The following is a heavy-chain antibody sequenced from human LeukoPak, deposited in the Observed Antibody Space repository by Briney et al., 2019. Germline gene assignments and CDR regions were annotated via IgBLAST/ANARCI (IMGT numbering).Heavy chain of an antibody. D-gene: IGHD2-15*01. CDR3: ARDRDIVVEGLYYYYYGMDV. CDR2: IYYSGST. V-gene: IGHV4-30-4*02. CDR1: GGSISSGDYY. Sequence: MSSETLSLTCTVSGGSISSGDYYWSWIRQPPGKGLEWIGYIYYSGSTYYNPSLKSRVTISVDTSKNQFSLKLSSVTAADTAVYYCARDRDIVVEGLYYYYYGMDVWGQGTTVTVSS. J-gene: IGHJ6*02.